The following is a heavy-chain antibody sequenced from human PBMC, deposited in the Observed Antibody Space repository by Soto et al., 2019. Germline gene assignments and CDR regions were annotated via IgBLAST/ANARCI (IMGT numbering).Heavy chain of an antibody. CDR1: GFAISDAR. CDR3: TKDSILMYSSSFNYYYYGMDV. V-gene: IGHV3-15*07. Sequence: EVKLEESGGGLVKPGGSLRLSCAASGFAISDARMNWVRQAPGKGLEWVGRIKSKTDGGTTDYAAPVKGRFTISRDDSKNTLFLQMKSLKTEDTAVYYCTKDSILMYSSSFNYYYYGMDVWGQGTTVAVSS. J-gene: IGHJ6*02. D-gene: IGHD6-13*01. CDR2: IKSKTDGGTT.